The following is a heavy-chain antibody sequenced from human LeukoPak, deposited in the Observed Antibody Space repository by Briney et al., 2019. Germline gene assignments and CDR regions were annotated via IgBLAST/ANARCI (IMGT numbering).Heavy chain of an antibody. CDR3: ARRVVVPAAIVDWFDP. J-gene: IGHJ5*02. D-gene: IGHD2-2*01. CDR1: GYTFTSYA. V-gene: IGHV1-3*01. CDR2: INAGNGNT. Sequence: ASVKVSCKASGYTFTSYAMHWVRQAPGQRLEWMGWINAGNGNTKYSQKFRGRVTITRDTSASTAYMELSSLRSEDTAVYYCARRVVVPAAIVDWFDPWGQGTLVTVSS.